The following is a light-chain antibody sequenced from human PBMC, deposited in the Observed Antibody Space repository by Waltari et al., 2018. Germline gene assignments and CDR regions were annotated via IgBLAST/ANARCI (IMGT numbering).Light chain of an antibody. CDR1: QSVDYY. Sequence: EIVLTQSPATLSLPPGEGATLSCRASQSVDYYLAWYQQKPGQAPRLLIHDAANRATGVPARFSGSGSGTDFSLTISSLEPEDFAVYYGQQRRSWPITFGQGTRLEIK. V-gene: IGKV3-11*01. CDR3: QQRRSWPIT. CDR2: DAA. J-gene: IGKJ5*01.